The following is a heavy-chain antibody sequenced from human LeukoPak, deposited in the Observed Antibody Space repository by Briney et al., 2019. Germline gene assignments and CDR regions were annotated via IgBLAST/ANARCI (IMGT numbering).Heavy chain of an antibody. D-gene: IGHD3-22*01. J-gene: IGHJ6*02. V-gene: IGHV3-30*03. CDR3: ARDSQGGGYYYFFATDV. CDR1: RFTFSDYG. Sequence: GGSLRLSCAASRFTFSDYGMQWVPQAPGKALEWVAVVSYDGKKEIYAESVKGRFTISRDNSKNMLFLEMNSLRVEDTAVYYCARDSQGGGYYYFFATDVWGQGTTVTVSS. CDR2: VSYDGKKE.